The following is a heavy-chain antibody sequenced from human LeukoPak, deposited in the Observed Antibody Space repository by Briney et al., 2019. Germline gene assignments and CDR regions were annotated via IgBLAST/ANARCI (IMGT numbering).Heavy chain of an antibody. Sequence: GGSLRLSCAASGFTFSSYAMHWVRQAPGKGLEWVAVISYDGSNKYYADSVKGRFTISRDNSKNTLYLQMNSLRAEDTAVYYCARVPKGVIAAAYSEPGDYWGQGTLVTVSS. CDR3: ARVPKGVIAAAYSEPGDY. CDR1: GFTFSSYA. V-gene: IGHV3-30-3*01. CDR2: ISYDGSNK. D-gene: IGHD6-13*01. J-gene: IGHJ4*02.